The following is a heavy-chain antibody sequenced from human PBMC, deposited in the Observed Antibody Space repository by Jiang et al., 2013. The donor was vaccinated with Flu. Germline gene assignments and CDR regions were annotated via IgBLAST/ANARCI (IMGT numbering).Heavy chain of an antibody. V-gene: IGHV4-59*01. J-gene: IGHJ4*02. Sequence: GGSISSYYWSWIRQPPGKGLEWIRGISIYSGSTNYNPSLKSRVTISVDTSKNQFSLKLSSVTAADTAVYYCARGNTVTLDYWGQGTLVTVSS. CDR3: ARGNTVTLDY. CDR1: GGSISSYY. CDR2: SIYSGST. D-gene: IGHD4-17*01.